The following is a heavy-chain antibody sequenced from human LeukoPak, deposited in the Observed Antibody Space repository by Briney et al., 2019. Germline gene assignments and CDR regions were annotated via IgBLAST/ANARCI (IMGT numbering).Heavy chain of an antibody. Sequence: SQTLSLTCAISGDSVSTNSVAWNWIRQSPSRGLEWLGRTYYRSKWNNDYAVSVKSRITINPDTSKNQFSLQLNSVTPDNTALYYCARGRYSGFDLWGQGTMVTVSS. D-gene: IGHD2-15*01. CDR1: GDSVSTNSVA. CDR2: TYYRSKWNN. V-gene: IGHV6-1*01. J-gene: IGHJ3*01. CDR3: ARGRYSGFDL.